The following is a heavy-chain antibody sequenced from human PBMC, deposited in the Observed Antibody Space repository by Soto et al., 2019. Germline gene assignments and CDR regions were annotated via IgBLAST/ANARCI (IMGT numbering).Heavy chain of an antibody. V-gene: IGHV3-23*01. CDR1: GFTFSSYA. CDR3: GKGGRRGGGGNFDY. J-gene: IGHJ4*02. CDR2: ISGSGGST. Sequence: EVQLLESGGGLVQPGGSLRLSCAASGFTFSSYAMSWVRQAPGKGLEWVSGISGSGGSTYYADSVKGRFTISRDNSKNPLDLKRNSLGAEETAVFYWGKGGRRGGGGNFDYWGQGTLVTVSS. D-gene: IGHD3-16*01.